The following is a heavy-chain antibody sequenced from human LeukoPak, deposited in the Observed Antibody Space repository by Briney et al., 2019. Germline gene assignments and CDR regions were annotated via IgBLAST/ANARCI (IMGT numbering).Heavy chain of an antibody. V-gene: IGHV6-1*01. CDR2: TYYRSKWYN. Sequence: SQTLSLTCAISGDSVSSNSAAWNWIRQYPSRGLEWLGRTYYRSKWYNDYAPSVESRITINPDTSKNHFSLQLNSVTPEDTAVYYCARSPEPIVKYYYGMDIWGKGTTVTVSS. D-gene: IGHD1-14*01. CDR1: GDSVSSNSAA. J-gene: IGHJ6*04. CDR3: ARSPEPIVKYYYGMDI.